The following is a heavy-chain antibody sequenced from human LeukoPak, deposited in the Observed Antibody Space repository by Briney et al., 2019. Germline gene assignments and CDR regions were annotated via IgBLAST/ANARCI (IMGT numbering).Heavy chain of an antibody. D-gene: IGHD5/OR15-5a*01. V-gene: IGHV3-30*03. CDR3: ARTSTYNWFDT. CDR2: ISYEGTKK. J-gene: IGHJ5*02. CDR1: GFTFSSYG. Sequence: GGSLRLSCAASGFTFSSYGMHWVRQAPGKGLEWVAVISYEGTKKYYADSVKGRFTISRDNSKNMLYLQMNSLRAEDTAVYYCARTSTYNWFDTWGQGTLVTVSS.